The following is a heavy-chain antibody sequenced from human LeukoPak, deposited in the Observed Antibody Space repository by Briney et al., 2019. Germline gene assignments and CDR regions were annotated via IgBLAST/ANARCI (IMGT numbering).Heavy chain of an antibody. D-gene: IGHD3-22*01. CDR2: IIDSGAGT. CDR3: AKRGSGYYFDY. CDR1: GFTFSTYA. J-gene: IGHJ4*02. V-gene: IGHV3-23*01. Sequence: PGGSLRLSCAASGFTFSTYAMSWVRQAPGKGLEWVSSIIDSGAGTFYADSVKGRFTISRDNSKNTLYLQMNSLRAEDTALYYCAKRGSGYYFDYWGQGTLVTVSS.